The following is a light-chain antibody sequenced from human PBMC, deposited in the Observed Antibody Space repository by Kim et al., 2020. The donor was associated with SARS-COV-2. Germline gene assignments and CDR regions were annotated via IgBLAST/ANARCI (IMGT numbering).Light chain of an antibody. CDR2: YAS. Sequence: FSPGERAPVSCRASQSVSTYLAWYQQKPGQAPMLLIYYASKRATDIPARFTGSGSGTDSTLTISSLEPEDFAVYYCQQYSSWPLTFGGGTKVDIK. J-gene: IGKJ4*01. CDR1: QSVSTY. V-gene: IGKV3-11*01. CDR3: QQYSSWPLT.